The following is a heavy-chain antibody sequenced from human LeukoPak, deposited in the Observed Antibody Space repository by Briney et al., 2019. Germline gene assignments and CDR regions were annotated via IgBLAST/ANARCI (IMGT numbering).Heavy chain of an antibody. D-gene: IGHD1-20*01. CDR3: AGGGEGGITGTVFDY. V-gene: IGHV4-39*01. Sequence: PSETLSLTCTVSGGSISSSSYYWGWIRQPPGKGLEWIVRIYYSGSTYYNPSLKSRVTISVYTSKHQFSLKLSSVTGADTAVYYCAGGGEGGITGTVFDYWGQGTLVTVSS. CDR1: GGSISSSSYY. CDR2: IYYSGST. J-gene: IGHJ4*02.